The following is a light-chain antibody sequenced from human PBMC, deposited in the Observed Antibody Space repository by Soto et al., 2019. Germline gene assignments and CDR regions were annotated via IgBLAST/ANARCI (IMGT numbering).Light chain of an antibody. CDR3: FLSYSGTVV. V-gene: IGLV7-46*01. J-gene: IGLJ2*01. Sequence: QAVVTQEPSLTVSPGGTVTLTCGSSTGAVTSGHYPYWFQQKPGQAPRTLIYETSNKRSWTPARFSGSLLGGKAALTLSGAQPEDEADYYCFLSYSGTVVFGGGTQLTVL. CDR2: ETS. CDR1: TGAVTSGHY.